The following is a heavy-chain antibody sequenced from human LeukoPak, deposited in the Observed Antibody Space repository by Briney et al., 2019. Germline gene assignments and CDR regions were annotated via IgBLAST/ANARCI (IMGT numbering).Heavy chain of an antibody. CDR3: AREYYSNHVLHDY. CDR2: IHHSGST. CDR1: GYSISSGYY. J-gene: IGHJ4*02. D-gene: IGHD4-11*01. Sequence: SETLSLTCAVSGYSISSGYYWGWIRQPPGRGLEWIGSIHHSGSTYYNPSLKSRVTISVDTSKNRFSLKLSSVTAADTAVYYCAREYYSNHVLHDYWGQGTLVTVAS. V-gene: IGHV4-38-2*02.